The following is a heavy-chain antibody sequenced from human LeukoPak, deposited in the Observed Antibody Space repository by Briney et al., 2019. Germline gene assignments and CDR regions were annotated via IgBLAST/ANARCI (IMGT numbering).Heavy chain of an antibody. CDR2: INPNSGGT. V-gene: IGHV1-2*02. CDR1: GYTFTGYY. Sequence: ASVKVSCKASGYTFTGYYMHWVRQAPGQGLEWMGWINPNSGGTNYAQKLQGRVTMTTDTSTSTAYMELRSLRSDDTAVYYCARCTSAWCMDWFDPWGRGTLVTVSS. J-gene: IGHJ5*02. D-gene: IGHD2-8*02. CDR3: ARCTSAWCMDWFDP.